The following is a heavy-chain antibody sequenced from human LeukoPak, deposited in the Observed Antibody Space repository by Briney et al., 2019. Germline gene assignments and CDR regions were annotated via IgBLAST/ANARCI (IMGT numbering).Heavy chain of an antibody. D-gene: IGHD6-19*01. CDR2: ISHTGST. V-gene: IGHV4-4*02. CDR3: TRSSGWWSLDY. CDR1: GDSISSSNW. Sequence: SETLSLTCTVFGDSISSSNWWNWVRLPPGKGLDWIGEISHTGSTKYSPSLKDRVTISKDNSKNQFSLKLNSVTAADTATYYCTRSSGWWSLDYWGQGALVTVSS. J-gene: IGHJ4*02.